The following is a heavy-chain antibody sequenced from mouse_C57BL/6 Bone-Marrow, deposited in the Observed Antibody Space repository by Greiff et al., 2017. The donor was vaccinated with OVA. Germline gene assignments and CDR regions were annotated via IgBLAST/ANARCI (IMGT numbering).Heavy chain of an antibody. CDR3: ASPDGYYPYYYAMDY. J-gene: IGHJ4*01. V-gene: IGHV1-9*01. D-gene: IGHD2-3*01. CDR1: GYTFTGYW. CDR2: ILPGSGST. Sequence: QVQLKQSGAELMKPGASVKLSCKATGYTFTGYWIEWVKQRPGHGLEWIGEILPGSGSTNYNEKFKGKATFTADTSSNTAYMQLSSLTTEDSAIYYCASPDGYYPYYYAMDYWGQGTSVTVSS.